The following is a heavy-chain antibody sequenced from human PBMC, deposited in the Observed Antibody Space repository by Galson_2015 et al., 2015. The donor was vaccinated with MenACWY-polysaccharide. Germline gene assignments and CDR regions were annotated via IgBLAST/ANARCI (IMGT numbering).Heavy chain of an antibody. CDR1: GFTFSSYA. D-gene: IGHD6-13*01. V-gene: IGHV3-30-3*01. Sequence: SLRLSCAVSGFTFSSYAMHWVRQAPGKGLEWVAVISYDGSNKYYADSVKGRFTISRDNSKNTLYLQMNSLRAEDTAVYYCARDRRAAAGYYYYGMDVWGQGTTVTVSS. CDR3: ARDRRAAAGYYYYGMDV. J-gene: IGHJ6*02. CDR2: ISYDGSNK.